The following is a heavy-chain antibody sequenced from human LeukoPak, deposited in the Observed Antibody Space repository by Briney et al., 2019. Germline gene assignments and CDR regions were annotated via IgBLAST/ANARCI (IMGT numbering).Heavy chain of an antibody. V-gene: IGHV1-69*13. CDR1: GGTFSSYA. J-gene: IGHJ6*02. CDR3: ARDSSGYYFTHYYYYGMDV. CDR2: IIPIFGTA. D-gene: IGHD3-22*01. Sequence: SVKISCKASGGTFSSYAISWVRQAPGQGLEWMGGIIPIFGTANYAQKFQGRVTITADESTSTAYMELSSLRSEDTAVYYCARDSSGYYFTHYYYYGMDVWGQGTTVTVSS.